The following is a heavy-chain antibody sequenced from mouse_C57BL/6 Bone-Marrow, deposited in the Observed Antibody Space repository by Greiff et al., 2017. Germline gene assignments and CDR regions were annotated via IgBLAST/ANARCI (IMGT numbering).Heavy chain of an antibody. D-gene: IGHD2-2*01. J-gene: IGHJ1*03. CDR1: GYAFTNYL. CDR3: ARGGLRRRDWYFDV. CDR2: INPGSGGT. Sequence: VQLQQSGAELVRPGTSVKVSCKASGYAFTNYLIEWVKQRPGQGLEWIGVINPGSGGTNYNEKFKGKATLTADKSSSTAYMQHSSLTSADAAVYFCARGGLRRRDWYFDVWGTGTTVTGSS. V-gene: IGHV1-54*01.